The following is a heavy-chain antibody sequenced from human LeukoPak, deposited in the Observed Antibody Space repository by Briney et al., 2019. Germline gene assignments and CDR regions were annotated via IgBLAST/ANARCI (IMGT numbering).Heavy chain of an antibody. D-gene: IGHD3-10*01. V-gene: IGHV4-4*07. CDR3: ARAKPKNMVRGLIMRRESRYYFDY. CDR1: GGSISNYY. J-gene: IGHJ4*02. CDR2: IYTSGST. Sequence: SSETLSLTCSVSGGSISNYYWSWIRRPAGKGLEWIGRIYTSGSTNYDPSLKSRVTISVDTSKNQFSLKLSSVTAADTAVYYCARAKPKNMVRGLIMRRESRYYFDYWGQGTLVTVSS.